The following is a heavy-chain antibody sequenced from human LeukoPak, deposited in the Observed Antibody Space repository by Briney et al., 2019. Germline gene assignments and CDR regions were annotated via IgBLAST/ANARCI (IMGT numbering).Heavy chain of an antibody. D-gene: IGHD6-6*01. CDR1: GGSISGYY. Sequence: PSETLSLTCTVSGGSISGYYWSWIRQSPGKGLEWIGYIYHSGSTNYNPSLKSRVTISIDTSRNQFSLKLSSVTAADTAVYYCAREGYSSSSGHDDYWGQGTLVTVSS. V-gene: IGHV4-59*12. CDR3: AREGYSSSSGHDDY. J-gene: IGHJ4*02. CDR2: IYHSGST.